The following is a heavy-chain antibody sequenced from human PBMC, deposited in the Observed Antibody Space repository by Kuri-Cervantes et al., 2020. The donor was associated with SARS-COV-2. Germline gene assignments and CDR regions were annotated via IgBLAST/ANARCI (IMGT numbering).Heavy chain of an antibody. CDR1: GYTFTGYY. Sequence: ASVKVSCKASGYTFTGYYMRWVRQAPGQGLEWMGWISAYNGNTNYAQKLQGRVTMTTDTSTSTAYMELRSLRSEDTAVYYCARGPGDYGDYYYYYMDVWGKGTTVTVSS. CDR2: ISAYNGNT. CDR3: ARGPGDYGDYYYYYMDV. J-gene: IGHJ6*03. V-gene: IGHV1-18*04. D-gene: IGHD3-16*01.